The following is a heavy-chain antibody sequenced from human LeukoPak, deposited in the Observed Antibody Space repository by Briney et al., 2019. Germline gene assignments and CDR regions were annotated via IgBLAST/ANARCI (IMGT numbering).Heavy chain of an antibody. CDR1: GFSFSSYG. CDR3: AKDLSDYGGLRPYFDY. CDR2: IRYGGSNK. V-gene: IGHV3-30*02. D-gene: IGHD4-23*01. Sequence: PGGSLRLXCAASGFSFSSYGMHWVRQAPGKGLEWVAFIRYGGSNKYYADSVKGRFTISRDNSKNTLYLQMNSLRGEDTAVYHCAKDLSDYGGLRPYFDYWGQGTLVTVSS. J-gene: IGHJ4*02.